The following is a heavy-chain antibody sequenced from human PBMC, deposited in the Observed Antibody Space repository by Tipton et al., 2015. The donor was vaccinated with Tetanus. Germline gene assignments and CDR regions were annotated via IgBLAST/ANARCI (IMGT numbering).Heavy chain of an antibody. CDR3: AREHMPLYNWTFGFSDM. CDR2: IIPAFTTV. CDR1: GGGFSKFA. J-gene: IGHJ4*02. Sequence: QSGAEVKKPGSSVKVSCKASGGGFSKFAISWVRQAPGQGLELMGTIIPAFTTVTYEQKFRGRVTITADGSTSTAYMELSSLTSDDTAVFLCAREHMPLYNWTFGFSDMWGEGTLVTVSS. D-gene: IGHD1-20*01. V-gene: IGHV1-69*15.